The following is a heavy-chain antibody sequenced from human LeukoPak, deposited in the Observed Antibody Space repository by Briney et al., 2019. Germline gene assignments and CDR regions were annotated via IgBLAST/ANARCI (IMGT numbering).Heavy chain of an antibody. CDR2: INPNSGGT. CDR1: GYTFTGYY. D-gene: IGHD2-2*01. Sequence: ASVKVSCKASGYTFTGYYMHWVRQAPGQGLEWMGWINPNSGGTNYAQKFQGRVTMTRDTSISTAYMELSRLRSDDTAVYYCARIPAAIYYYYYGMDVWGQGTTVTVSS. CDR3: ARIPAAIYYYYYGMDV. V-gene: IGHV1-2*02. J-gene: IGHJ6*02.